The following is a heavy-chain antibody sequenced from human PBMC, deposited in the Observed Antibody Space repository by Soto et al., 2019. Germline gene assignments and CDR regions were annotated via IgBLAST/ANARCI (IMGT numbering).Heavy chain of an antibody. D-gene: IGHD4-17*01. V-gene: IGHV3-23*01. CDR3: AKDEDGDYENYYYYMDV. Sequence: GGSLRLSCAASGFTFSSYAMSWVRQAPGKGLEWVSAISGIGGSTYYADSVKGRFTISRDNSKNTLYLQMNSLRAEDTAVYYCAKDEDGDYENYYYYMDVWGKGTTVTVSS. J-gene: IGHJ6*03. CDR1: GFTFSSYA. CDR2: ISGIGGST.